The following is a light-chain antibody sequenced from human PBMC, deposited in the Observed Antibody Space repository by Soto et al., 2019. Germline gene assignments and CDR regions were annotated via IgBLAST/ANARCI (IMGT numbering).Light chain of an antibody. CDR3: QKYNRAPLT. CDR2: AAS. Sequence: DIQMTQSPSSLSASVGDRVTITFRASQSISNYLAWFQQKPGKVPKLLIYAASTLQSGVPSRFSGSGSGTDFTLTISSLQPEDDATYYCQKYNRAPLTFGEGTKVEIK. V-gene: IGKV1-27*01. J-gene: IGKJ1*01. CDR1: QSISNY.